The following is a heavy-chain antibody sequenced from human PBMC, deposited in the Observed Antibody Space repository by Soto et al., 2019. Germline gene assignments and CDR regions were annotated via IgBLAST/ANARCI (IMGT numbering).Heavy chain of an antibody. J-gene: IGHJ4*02. CDR1: GASISSYY. CDR2: VYYTGST. Sequence: SETLSLTCTVSGASISSYYWSWIRQPPGRGLEWIGCVYYTGSTNYNPSLKSRVTISVDTSKNQFSLKLSSVTAADTAVYYCATISAVGTCWGQGTLVTVSS. D-gene: IGHD6-13*01. CDR3: ATISAVGTC. V-gene: IGHV4-59*08.